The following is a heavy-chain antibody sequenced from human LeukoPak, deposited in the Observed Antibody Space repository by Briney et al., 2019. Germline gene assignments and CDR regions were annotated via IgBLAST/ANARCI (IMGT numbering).Heavy chain of an antibody. Sequence: ASVKVSCKASGYTFTSYDINWVRQATGQGLEWMGWMNPNSGNTGYAQRFQGRVTMTRNTSISTAYMELSSLRSEDTAVYYCAVEYYYGSGSYYNWGQGTLVTVSS. J-gene: IGHJ4*02. CDR1: GYTFTSYD. CDR2: MNPNSGNT. D-gene: IGHD3-10*01. V-gene: IGHV1-8*01. CDR3: AVEYYYGSGSYYN.